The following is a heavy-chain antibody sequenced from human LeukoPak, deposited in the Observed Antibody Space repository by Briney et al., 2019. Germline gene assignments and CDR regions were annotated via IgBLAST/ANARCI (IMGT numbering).Heavy chain of an antibody. J-gene: IGHJ6*03. V-gene: IGHV1-69*05. D-gene: IGHD4-11*01. Sequence: GASVKVSCKASGGTFSSYAISWVRQAPGQGLEWMGGIIPIFGTANYAQKFQGRVTITTDESTSTAYMELSSLRSEDTGVYYCARVQYPQYYYYYYMDVWGKGTTVTVSS. CDR3: ARVQYPQYYYYYYMDV. CDR2: IIPIFGTA. CDR1: GGTFSSYA.